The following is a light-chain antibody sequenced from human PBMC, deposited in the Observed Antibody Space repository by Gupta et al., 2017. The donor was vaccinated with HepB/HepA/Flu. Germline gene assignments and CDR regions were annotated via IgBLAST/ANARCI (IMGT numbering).Light chain of an antibody. CDR2: HAS. CDR3: QQTNDFPIT. Sequence: DIQLTQSPSSVSASLGDRVTITCRASQDISNWLIWYQQQPGKAPKLLIYHASTLQSGVPSRFSGSGSGTDFTLTISSLQPEDFATYYCQQTNDFPITFGQGTRLEI. CDR1: QDISNW. V-gene: IGKV1-12*01. J-gene: IGKJ5*01.